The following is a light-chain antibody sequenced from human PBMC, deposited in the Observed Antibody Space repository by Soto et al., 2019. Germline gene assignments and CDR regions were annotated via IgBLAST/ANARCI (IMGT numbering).Light chain of an antibody. CDR1: PSVLYTSDYKNY. V-gene: IGKV4-1*01. CDR2: WAS. J-gene: IGKJ4*01. CDR3: QQYYTTPLT. Sequence: RVMTQSPSSLAVSRGERATINCRSSPSVLYTSDYKNYLGWYQQKPGQAPKLLIYWASTRESGVPDRFSGSGSGTDFTLTISSLQAEDVAVYYCQQYYTTPLTFGGGTKVAIK.